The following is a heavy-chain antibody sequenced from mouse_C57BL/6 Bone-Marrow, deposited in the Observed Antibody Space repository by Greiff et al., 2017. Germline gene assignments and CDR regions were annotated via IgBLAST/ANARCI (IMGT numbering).Heavy chain of an antibody. D-gene: IGHD2-4*01. CDR1: GYTFTSYW. CDR2: IYPGSGST. V-gene: IGHV1-55*01. CDR3: ARRGYYDYDGYAMDY. J-gene: IGHJ4*01. Sequence: VKPGASVKMSCKASGYTFTSYWITWVKQRPGQGLEWIGDIYPGSGSTNYNEKFKSKATLTVDTSSSTAYMQLSSLTSEDSAVYYCARRGYYDYDGYAMDYWGQGTSVTVSS.